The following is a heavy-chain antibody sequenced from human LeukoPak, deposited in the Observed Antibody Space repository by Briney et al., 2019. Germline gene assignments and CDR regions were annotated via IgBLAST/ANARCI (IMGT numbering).Heavy chain of an antibody. CDR3: STLLGYCNITSCSDY. J-gene: IGHJ4*02. Sequence: PGGSLRLSCAASGFTFSNAWMSWVRQAPGKGLEWVGRIKSKTDGGTTDYAAPVKGRFTISRDDSNNTLFLQMNSLKTEDTAMYFCSTLLGYCNITSCSDYWGQGTLVTVSS. V-gene: IGHV3-15*01. D-gene: IGHD2-2*01. CDR1: GFTFSNAW. CDR2: IKSKTDGGTT.